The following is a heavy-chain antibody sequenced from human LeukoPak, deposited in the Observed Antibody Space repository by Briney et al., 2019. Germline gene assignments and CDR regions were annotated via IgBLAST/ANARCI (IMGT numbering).Heavy chain of an antibody. CDR2: VWYDGSKK. CDR1: GFTFSSYG. Sequence: GRSLRLSCAASGFTFSSYGMNWVRQAPGKGLEWVAVVWYDGSKKYYADSVKGRFTISRDNSKNTLYLQMNSLRVEDTAVYYCARVGGSHHLAPFDYWGQGTLVTVSS. V-gene: IGHV3-33*01. CDR3: ARVGGSHHLAPFDY. D-gene: IGHD1-26*01. J-gene: IGHJ4*02.